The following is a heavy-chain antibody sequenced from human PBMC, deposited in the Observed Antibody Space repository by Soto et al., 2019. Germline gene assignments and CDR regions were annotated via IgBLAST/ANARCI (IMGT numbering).Heavy chain of an antibody. CDR2: IGTAGDT. CDR1: GFTFSSYD. Sequence: EVQLVESGGGLVQPGGSLRLSCAASGFTFSSYDMHWVRQATGKGLEWVSAIGTAGDTYYPGSVKGRFTISRENAKNSLYLHMNSLRAGDTAVYYCAGAAGSGYDPFDYWGQGTLVTVSS. V-gene: IGHV3-13*01. CDR3: AGAAGSGYDPFDY. J-gene: IGHJ4*02. D-gene: IGHD5-12*01.